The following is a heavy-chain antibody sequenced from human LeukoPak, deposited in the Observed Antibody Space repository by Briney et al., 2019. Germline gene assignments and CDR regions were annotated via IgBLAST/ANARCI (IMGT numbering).Heavy chain of an antibody. D-gene: IGHD3-3*01. Sequence: SQTLSLTCTVSGGSISSGDYYWSWIRQPPGKGLEWIGYIYYSGSTYYNPSLKSRVNISVHTSKNQFSLKLSSVTAADTAVYYCARGPSMYYDFWSGYQGPWFDPWGQGTLVTVSS. CDR1: GGSISSGDYY. V-gene: IGHV4-30-4*01. CDR2: IYYSGST. J-gene: IGHJ5*02. CDR3: ARGPSMYYDFWSGYQGPWFDP.